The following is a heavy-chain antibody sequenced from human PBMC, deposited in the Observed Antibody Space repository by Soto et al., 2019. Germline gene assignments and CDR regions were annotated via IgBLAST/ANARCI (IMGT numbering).Heavy chain of an antibody. J-gene: IGHJ4*02. Sequence: ASVKVSCKASGYTFTSYGISWVRQAPGQGLEWMGWISAYNGNTNYAQKLQGRVTMTTDTSTSTAYMELRSLRSDDTAVYYCARVSGWFGEPSFGDYWGQGTLVTVSS. CDR3: ARVSGWFGEPSFGDY. V-gene: IGHV1-18*01. D-gene: IGHD3-10*01. CDR2: ISAYNGNT. CDR1: GYTFTSYG.